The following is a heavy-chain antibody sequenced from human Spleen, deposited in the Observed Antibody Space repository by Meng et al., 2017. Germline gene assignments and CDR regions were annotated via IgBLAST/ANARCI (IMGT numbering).Heavy chain of an antibody. CDR3: ARDADWVIFDH. CDR1: GFTFSNYY. V-gene: IGHV3-74*03. CDR2: INTDASIT. D-gene: IGHD3-9*01. Sequence: GGSLRLSCAVSGFTFSNYYMHWVRQAPGKGLVWVSRINTDASITTYADSVKGRFTISRDDAKNTVYLQMNSLRAEDTAVYYCARDADWVIFDHWGQGGLGTVSS. J-gene: IGHJ4*02.